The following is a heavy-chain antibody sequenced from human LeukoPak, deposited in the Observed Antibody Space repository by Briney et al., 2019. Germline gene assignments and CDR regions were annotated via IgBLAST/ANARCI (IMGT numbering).Heavy chain of an antibody. V-gene: IGHV3-48*01. CDR3: AREYQLLYVYFDY. D-gene: IGHD2-2*02. CDR1: GFTFSSYS. CDR2: ISSSSSTI. J-gene: IGHJ4*02. Sequence: PGGSLRLSCAASGFTFSSYSMNWVRQAPGKGLEWVSYISSSSSTIYYADSVKGRFTISRDNAKNSLYLQMNSLRAEDTAVYYCAREYQLLYVYFDYWGQGTLVTVSS.